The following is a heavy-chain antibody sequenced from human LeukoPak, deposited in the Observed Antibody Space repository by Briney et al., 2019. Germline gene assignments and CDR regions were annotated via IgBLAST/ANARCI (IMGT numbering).Heavy chain of an antibody. CDR1: GGSISSGSYY. CDR2: IYTSGST. V-gene: IGHV4-61*02. J-gene: IGHJ5*02. Sequence: PSQTLSLTCTVSGGSISSGSYYWSWIRQPAGKGLEWIGRIYTSGSTNYNPSLKSRVTISVDTSKNQFSLKLSSVTAADTAVYYCARAGYNWNYVDPWGQGTPVTVSS. D-gene: IGHD1-7*01. CDR3: ARAGYNWNYVDP.